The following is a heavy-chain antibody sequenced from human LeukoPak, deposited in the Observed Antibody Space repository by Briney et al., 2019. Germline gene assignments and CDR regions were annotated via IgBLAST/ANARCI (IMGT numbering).Heavy chain of an antibody. CDR2: ISSSSSTI. CDR1: GFTFSSYS. J-gene: IGHJ4*02. V-gene: IGHV3-48*01. D-gene: IGHD3-22*01. CDR3: VREVAYYYDSSGYYYGRYFDY. Sequence: PGGSLRLSCAASGFTFSSYSMNWVRQAPGKGLEWVSYISSSSSTIYYADSVKGRFTISRDNAKNSLYLQMNSPRAEDTAVYYCVREVAYYYDSSGYYYGRYFDYWGQGTLVTVSS.